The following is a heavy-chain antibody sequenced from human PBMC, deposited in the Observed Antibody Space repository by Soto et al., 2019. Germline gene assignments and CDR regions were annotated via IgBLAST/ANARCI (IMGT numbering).Heavy chain of an antibody. V-gene: IGHV3-13*01. CDR3: ARVGRIAAAGTFDY. D-gene: IGHD6-13*01. CDR2: IGTAGDT. CDR1: GFTFSSDD. J-gene: IGHJ4*02. Sequence: GGSLRLSCAASGFTFSSDDMHWVRQATGKGLEWVSAIGTAGDTYYPGSVKGRFTISRENAKNSLYLQMNSLRAEDTAVYYCARVGRIAAAGTFDYWGQGTLVTVSS.